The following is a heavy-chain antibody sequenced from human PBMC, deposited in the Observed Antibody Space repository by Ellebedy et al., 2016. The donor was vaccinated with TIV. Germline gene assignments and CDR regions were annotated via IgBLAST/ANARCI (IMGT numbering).Heavy chain of an antibody. J-gene: IGHJ2*01. CDR3: ARGSFQDVDLDHWYFDL. D-gene: IGHD2-15*01. CDR2: VNHRGST. Sequence: GSLRLSCAVNGGSFSGHSWSWIRQPPGKGLEWIGEVNHRGSTSYNRSLRSRVTVSIDTSKYQFSLRLSAVTAADTAVYYCARGSFQDVDLDHWYFDLWGRGTLVTVSS. CDR1: GGSFSGHS. V-gene: IGHV4-34*01.